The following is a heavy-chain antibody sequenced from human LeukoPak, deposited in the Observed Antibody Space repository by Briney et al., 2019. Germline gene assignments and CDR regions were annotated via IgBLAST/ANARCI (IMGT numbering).Heavy chain of an antibody. CDR2: IKQDGGET. J-gene: IGHJ6*02. CDR1: GFNFNNYW. CDR3: AREYCSSTSCYTYYYGMDV. Sequence: PGGSLRLSCAASGFNFNNYWMTWVRQAPGKGLDWVANIKQDGGETYYVGSVKGRFTISRDNAKNSLYLQMNSLRAEDTALYYCAREYCSSTSCYTYYYGMDVWGQGTTVTVSS. D-gene: IGHD2-2*01. V-gene: IGHV3-7*05.